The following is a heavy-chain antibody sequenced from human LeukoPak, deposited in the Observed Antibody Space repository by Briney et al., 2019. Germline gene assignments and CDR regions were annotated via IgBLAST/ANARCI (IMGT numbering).Heavy chain of an antibody. CDR1: GFTLSIYG. V-gene: IGHV3-30*03. Sequence: PGGSLRLSCAASGFTLSIYGMHWVRQAPGEGLEWVAVMSDIGTNKFYADSVKGRFTISRDNSKNMLYLQMSSLRAEDTAVYYCARPPPTTVTRWKDYYYYGMDVWGQGTTVTVSS. D-gene: IGHD4-17*01. J-gene: IGHJ6*02. CDR3: ARPPPTTVTRWKDYYYYGMDV. CDR2: MSDIGTNK.